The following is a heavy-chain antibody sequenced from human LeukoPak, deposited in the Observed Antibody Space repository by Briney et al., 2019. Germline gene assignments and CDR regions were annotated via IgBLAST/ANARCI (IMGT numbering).Heavy chain of an antibody. CDR2: INSRNTI. D-gene: IGHD3-10*01. CDR3: VSGVAVDV. J-gene: IGHJ6*02. V-gene: IGHV3-48*03. CDR1: GFTFSTSE. Sequence: PGGSLRLSCIGSGFTFSTSELNWVRQAPGTGLEWLAFINSRNTIYYADSVRGRFTISRDNAKNSLYLQMNSLTVEDTAVYYCVSGVAVDVWGQGTTVTVSS.